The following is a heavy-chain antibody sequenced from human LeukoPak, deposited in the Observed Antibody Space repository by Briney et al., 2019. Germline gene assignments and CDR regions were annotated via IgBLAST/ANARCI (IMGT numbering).Heavy chain of an antibody. D-gene: IGHD4-17*01. CDR1: GYTFTGYY. J-gene: IGHJ4*02. CDR3: ARDGSKYGDYVFDY. V-gene: IGHV1-2*06. Sequence: ASVKVSCKASGYTFTGYYMHWVRQVPGQGLEWMGRINPKSGGTNYAQKFQGRVTMTRDTSISTAYMELSRLRSDDTAVYYCARDGSKYGDYVFDYWGQGTLVTVSS. CDR2: INPKSGGT.